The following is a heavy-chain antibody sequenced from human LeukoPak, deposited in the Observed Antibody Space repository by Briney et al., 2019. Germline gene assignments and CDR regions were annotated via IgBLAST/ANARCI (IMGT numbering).Heavy chain of an antibody. Sequence: PGGSLRLSCAASGFTFSSYTMNWVRQAPGKGLEWISYISSSSNTIYYADSVKGRLTISRDNAKDSLYLQMNSLRAEDTAIYYCARVWKGNYYDYWGQGTLVTVSS. CDR3: ARVWKGNYYDY. V-gene: IGHV3-48*04. CDR1: GFTFSSYT. J-gene: IGHJ4*02. D-gene: IGHD1-1*01. CDR2: ISSSSNTI.